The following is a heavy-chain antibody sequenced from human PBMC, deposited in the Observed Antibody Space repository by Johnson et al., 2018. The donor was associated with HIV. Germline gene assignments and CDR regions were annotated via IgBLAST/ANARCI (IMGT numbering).Heavy chain of an antibody. CDR2: ISWNSGSI. V-gene: IGHV3-9*01. CDR3: AKDIGRWLQILDAFDI. J-gene: IGHJ3*02. Sequence: LVESGGGLVQPGRSLRLSCAASGFTFDDYAMHWVRQAPGKGLEWVSGISWNSGSIGYADSVKGRFTISRDNAKNSLYLQMNSLRAEDTALYYCAKDIGRWLQILDAFDIWGQGTMVTVSS. CDR1: GFTFDDYA. D-gene: IGHD5-24*01.